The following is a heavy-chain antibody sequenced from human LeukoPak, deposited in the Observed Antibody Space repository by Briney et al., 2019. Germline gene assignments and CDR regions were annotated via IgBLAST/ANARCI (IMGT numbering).Heavy chain of an antibody. D-gene: IGHD2-21*02. J-gene: IGHJ5*02. CDR3: ARTHIVVVTAPHNWFDP. Sequence: PSQTLSLTCTVSGGSISSGDYYWSWIRQPPGKGLEWIGYINYSGSTYYNPSLKSRVTISVDTSKNQFSLKLSSVTAADTAVYYCARTHIVVVTAPHNWFDPWGQGTLVTVSS. CDR2: INYSGST. V-gene: IGHV4-30-4*01. CDR1: GGSISSGDYY.